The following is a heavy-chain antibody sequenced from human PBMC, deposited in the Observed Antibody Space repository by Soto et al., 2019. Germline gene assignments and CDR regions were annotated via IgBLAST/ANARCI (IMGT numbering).Heavy chain of an antibody. CDR1: GGSFSDFY. J-gene: IGHJ5*02. V-gene: IGHV4-34*09. D-gene: IGHD3-9*01. Sequence: SETLSLTCAVYGGSFSDFYWTWIRQPPGKGLEWIGQIFYSGTTYYNPSLESRLTMSLDKSKNHFSLRLSSVTAADTAYYYCARSFYDLSTATGGHWFDPWGHGTLVTVSS. CDR3: ARSFYDLSTATGGHWFDP. CDR2: IFYSGTT.